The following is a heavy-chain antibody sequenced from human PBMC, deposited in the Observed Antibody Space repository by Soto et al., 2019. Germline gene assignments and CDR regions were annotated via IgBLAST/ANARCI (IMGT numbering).Heavy chain of an antibody. CDR1: GFTFSSYG. CDR3: AKEGTRRFLAWFFDY. J-gene: IGHJ4*02. CDR2: ISYDGSNK. Sequence: PGGSLRLSCAASGFTFSSYGMHWVRQAPGKGLEWVAVISYDGSNKYYADSVKGRFTISRDNSKNTLYLQMNSLRAEDTAVYYCAKEGTRRFLAWFFDYWGQGTLVTVSS. D-gene: IGHD3-3*01. V-gene: IGHV3-30*18.